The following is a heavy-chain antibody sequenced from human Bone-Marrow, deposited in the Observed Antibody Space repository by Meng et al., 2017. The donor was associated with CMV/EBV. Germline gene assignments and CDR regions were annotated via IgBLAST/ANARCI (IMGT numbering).Heavy chain of an antibody. J-gene: IGHJ6*02. CDR2: INHSGST. CDR3: ARDLSHGDYRYYYYYYGMDV. Sequence: SETLSLTCAVYGGSFSGYYWSWIRQPPGKGLEWIGEINHSGSTNYNPSLKSRVTISVDTSKNQFSLRLTSVTAADTAVYYCARDLSHGDYRYYYYYYGMDVWGQGTTVTVSS. V-gene: IGHV4-34*01. CDR1: GGSFSGYY. D-gene: IGHD4-17*01.